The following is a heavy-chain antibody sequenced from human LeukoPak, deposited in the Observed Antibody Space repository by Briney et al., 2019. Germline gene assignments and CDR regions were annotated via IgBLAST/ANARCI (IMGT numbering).Heavy chain of an antibody. J-gene: IGHJ4*02. Sequence: SETLSLTCTVSGGSITNYYWSWIRQPPGKGLEWFGYVYYTGSTNYNPSLKSRVTISLYTSKNQLSLKLSSVTAADTAVYYCARSRGSGWSYYFDYWGQGTLVTVSS. CDR2: VYYTGST. D-gene: IGHD6-19*01. CDR1: GGSITNYY. V-gene: IGHV4-59*01. CDR3: ARSRGSGWSYYFDY.